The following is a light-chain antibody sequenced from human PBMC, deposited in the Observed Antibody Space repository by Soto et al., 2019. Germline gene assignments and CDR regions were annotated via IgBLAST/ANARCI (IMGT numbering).Light chain of an antibody. J-gene: IGLJ1*01. CDR2: DVS. CDR1: SSDVGGYNY. V-gene: IGLV2-14*03. CDR3: SSYTSSSTLHV. Sequence: QSALTQPASVYGSPGQSINISCTGTSSDVGGYNYVSWYQQHPGKAPKLMIYDVSDRPSGVSNRFSGSKSGNTASLTISGLQAEDEADYYCSSYTSSSTLHVFGTGTKLTVL.